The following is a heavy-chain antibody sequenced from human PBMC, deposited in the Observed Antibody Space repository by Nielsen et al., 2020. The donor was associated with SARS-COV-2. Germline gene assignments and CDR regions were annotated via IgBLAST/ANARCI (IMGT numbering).Heavy chain of an antibody. J-gene: IGHJ4*02. CDR1: KFIFNSYA. CDR2: ISGNGDTT. D-gene: IGHD1-26*01. CDR3: ANGPGSWDY. Sequence: GESLKISCAASKFIFNSYAMSWVRQAPGKGLEWVSAISGNGDTTYYADSVKGRFIISRDNSKNTLYLEMNSLRADDTAVYYCANGPGSWDYWGQGTLVTVSS. V-gene: IGHV3-23*01.